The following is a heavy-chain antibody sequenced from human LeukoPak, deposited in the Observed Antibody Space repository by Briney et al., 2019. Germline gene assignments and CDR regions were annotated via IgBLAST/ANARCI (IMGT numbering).Heavy chain of an antibody. CDR2: IYPGDSDT. V-gene: IGHV5-51*01. J-gene: IGHJ4*02. CDR1: GYSFTSYW. Sequence: GESLKISCKGSGYSFTSYWIGWVRQMPGKGREWMGIIYPGDSDTRYSPSFQGQVTISADKSISTAYLQWSSLKASDTAMYYCARNLDYGDYHYLFDYWGQGTLVTVSS. CDR3: ARNLDYGDYHYLFDY. D-gene: IGHD4-17*01.